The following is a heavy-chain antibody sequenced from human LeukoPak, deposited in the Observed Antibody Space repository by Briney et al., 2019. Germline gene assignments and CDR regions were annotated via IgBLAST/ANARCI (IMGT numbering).Heavy chain of an antibody. CDR1: GGTFSSYA. Sequence: SVKVSCKASGGTFSSYAISWVRQAPGQGLEWMGGIIPIFGTANYAQKFQGRVTITRDTSASTAYMELSSLRSEDTAVYYCARTVARYWYFDLWGRGTLVTVSS. V-gene: IGHV1-69*05. CDR2: IIPIFGTA. CDR3: ARTVARYWYFDL. D-gene: IGHD6-19*01. J-gene: IGHJ2*01.